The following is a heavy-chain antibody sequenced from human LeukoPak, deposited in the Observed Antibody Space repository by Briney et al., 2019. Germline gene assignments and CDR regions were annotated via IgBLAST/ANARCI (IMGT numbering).Heavy chain of an antibody. Sequence: GGSLRLSCSASGLTVTSNHMSWDRQAPGKGLEWVSLMKSDGTTEYADSVKGRFTISRDNSKNTLFLQMNSLRVEDTAVYYCARLRRGYWGRGTPVSVSS. CDR3: ARLRRGY. J-gene: IGHJ4*02. V-gene: IGHV3-53*01. CDR2: MKSDGTT. CDR1: GLTVTSNH.